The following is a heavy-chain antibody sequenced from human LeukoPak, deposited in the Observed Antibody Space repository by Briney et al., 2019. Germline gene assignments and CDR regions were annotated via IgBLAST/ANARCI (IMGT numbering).Heavy chain of an antibody. J-gene: IGHJ4*02. Sequence: ASVKVSCKASGYTFTGYYMHWVRQAPGQGLEWMGWINPNSGGTNYAQKFQGRVTMTRDASISTAYMELSRLRSDDTAVYYCARYLAAAGTEWGQGTLVTVSS. CDR2: INPNSGGT. CDR1: GYTFTGYY. D-gene: IGHD6-13*01. CDR3: ARYLAAAGTE. V-gene: IGHV1-2*02.